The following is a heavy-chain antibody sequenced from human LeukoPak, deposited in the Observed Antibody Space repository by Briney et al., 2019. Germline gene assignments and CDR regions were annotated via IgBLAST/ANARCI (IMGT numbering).Heavy chain of an antibody. CDR3: ARDITIFGVVIPPDY. Sequence: ASVKASCKASGYTFTSYGISWVRQAPGQGLEWMGWISAYNGNTNYAQKLQGRVTMTTDTSTSTAYMELRSLRSDDTAVYYCARDITIFGVVIPPDYWGQGTLVTVSS. D-gene: IGHD3-3*01. V-gene: IGHV1-18*01. CDR2: ISAYNGNT. J-gene: IGHJ4*02. CDR1: GYTFTSYG.